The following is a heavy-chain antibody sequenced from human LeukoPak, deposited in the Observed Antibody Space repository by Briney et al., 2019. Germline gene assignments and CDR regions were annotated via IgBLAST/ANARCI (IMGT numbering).Heavy chain of an antibody. D-gene: IGHD4-23*01. V-gene: IGHV3-48*02. CDR2: ISSGSSNI. CDR3: ARNQERGNPKYIFDY. Sequence: PGGSLRLSCEASGFTFSTYNMNWVRQAPGKGLEWVSYISSGSSNIYYANSVNGRFTISRDNAKNSLYLQMNSLRDEVTAVYYCARNQERGNPKYIFDYWGQGTLLMVSS. CDR1: GFTFSTYN. J-gene: IGHJ4*02.